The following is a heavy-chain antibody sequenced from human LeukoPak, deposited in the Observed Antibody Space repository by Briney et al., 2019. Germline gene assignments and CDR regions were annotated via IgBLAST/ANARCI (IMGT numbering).Heavy chain of an antibody. D-gene: IGHD2/OR15-2a*01. CDR2: IYYSGST. CDR1: GGSVSSGSYY. Sequence: PSETLSLTCTVSGGSVSSGSYYWSWIRQPPGKGLEWIGYIYYSGSTNYNPSLKSRVTISVDTSKNQFSLKLSSVTAADTAVYYCARGFSTLAGYWGQGTLVTVSS. J-gene: IGHJ4*02. CDR3: ARGFSTLAGY. V-gene: IGHV4-61*01.